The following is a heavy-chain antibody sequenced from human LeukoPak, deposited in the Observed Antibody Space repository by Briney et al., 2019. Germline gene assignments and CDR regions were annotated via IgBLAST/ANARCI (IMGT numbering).Heavy chain of an antibody. CDR3: ARGIPRIAARPSYYYYYYMDV. Sequence: ASVKVSCKASGYTFTSYDINWVRQATGEGLEWMGWMNPNSGNTGYAQKFQGRVTITRNTSISTAYMELSSLRSEDTAVYYCARGIPRIAARPSYYYYYYMDVWGKGTTVTASS. V-gene: IGHV1-8*01. CDR1: GYTFTSYD. CDR2: MNPNSGNT. J-gene: IGHJ6*03. D-gene: IGHD6-6*01.